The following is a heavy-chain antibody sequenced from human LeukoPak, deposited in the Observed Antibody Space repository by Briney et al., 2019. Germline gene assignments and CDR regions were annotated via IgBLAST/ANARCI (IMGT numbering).Heavy chain of an antibody. Sequence: GGSLRLSCAASGFTFSFYLMSWVRQAPGKGLEWVANMNRDGSEINYVDSVRGRFTISRDNAKNSVYLQMNSLRAEDTAVYFCVRDLGFSTFDNWGQGTLVTVSS. CDR2: MNRDGSEI. J-gene: IGHJ4*02. CDR3: VRDLGFSTFDN. D-gene: IGHD5/OR15-5a*01. CDR1: GFTFSFYL. V-gene: IGHV3-7*01.